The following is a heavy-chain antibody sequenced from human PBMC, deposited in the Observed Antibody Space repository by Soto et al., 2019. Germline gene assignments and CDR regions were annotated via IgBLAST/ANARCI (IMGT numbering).Heavy chain of an antibody. V-gene: IGHV3-48*03. CDR3: ARVYDHYLIDAFDI. Sequence: EAQLVESGGGLVQPGGSLRLSCAAFEFTLSNYEMDWVRQAPGKGLEWVSNIGGRGSRIYYAGSVKGRVTISRDNAKNSVFLQMNSLRPEETAVYYCARVYDHYLIDAFDIWGQGTMVSVSS. CDR2: IGGRGSRI. J-gene: IGHJ3*02. D-gene: IGHD4-17*01. CDR1: EFTLSNYE.